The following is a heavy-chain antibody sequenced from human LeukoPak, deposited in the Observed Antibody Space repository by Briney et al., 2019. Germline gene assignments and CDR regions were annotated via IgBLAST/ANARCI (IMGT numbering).Heavy chain of an antibody. Sequence: ASVKVSCKASGYTFTSYDINWVRQATGQGLEWMGWMNPNSGNTGYAQKFQGRVTMTRNTSISTAYMELSSLRSEDTAVYYCARWGNYSGSGSRRDREDYWGQGTLVTVSS. CDR2: MNPNSGNT. J-gene: IGHJ4*02. CDR1: GYTFTSYD. CDR3: ARWGNYSGSGSRRDREDY. D-gene: IGHD3-10*01. V-gene: IGHV1-8*01.